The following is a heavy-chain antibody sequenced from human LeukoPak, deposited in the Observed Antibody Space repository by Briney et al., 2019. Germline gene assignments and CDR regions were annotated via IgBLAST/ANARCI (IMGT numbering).Heavy chain of an antibody. CDR2: IYYSGST. J-gene: IGHJ6*02. CDR3: AREWAGSDYYGMHV. V-gene: IGHV4-39*02. D-gene: IGHD1-26*01. CDR1: GGSISSSSYY. Sequence: PSETLSLTCTVSGGSISSSSYYWGWIRQPPGKGLEWIGSIYYSGSTYYNPSLKSRVTISVDTSKNQFSLKLSSVTAADTAVYYCAREWAGSDYYGMHVWGQGTTVTVSS.